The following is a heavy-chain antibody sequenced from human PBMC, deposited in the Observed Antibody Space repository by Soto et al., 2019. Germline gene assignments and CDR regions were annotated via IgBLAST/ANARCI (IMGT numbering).Heavy chain of an antibody. CDR1: GYTFTSYD. D-gene: IGHD6-6*01. Sequence: QVQLVQSGAEVKKPGASVKVSCKASGYTFTSYDINWVRQATGQGLEWMGWMNPNSGNTGYAQNVQGRVTMTRRTSISTDSMELSSLRSEETAVYYCARRRATAARPGWFAPWGRGNLVTVSS. V-gene: IGHV1-8*01. J-gene: IGHJ5*02. CDR3: ARRRATAARPGWFAP. CDR2: MNPNSGNT.